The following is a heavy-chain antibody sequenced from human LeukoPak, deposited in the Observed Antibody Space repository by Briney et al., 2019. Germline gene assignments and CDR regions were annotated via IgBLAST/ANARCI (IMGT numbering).Heavy chain of an antibody. V-gene: IGHV3-23*01. D-gene: IGHD3-10*01. CDR2: ISGSGDST. J-gene: IGHJ2*01. CDR1: GFTFSSYT. CDR3: AKDRRPTVSGGYFDL. Sequence: GGSLRLSCAASGFTFSSYTMNWVRQAPGKGLEWVSGISGSGDSTYYADSVKGRFTISRDNSKNTLFLQVNSLRAEDTALYYCAKDRRPTVSGGYFDLWGRGTLVIVSS.